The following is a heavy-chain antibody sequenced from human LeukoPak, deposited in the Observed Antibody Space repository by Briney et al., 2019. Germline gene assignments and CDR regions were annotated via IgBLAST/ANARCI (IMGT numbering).Heavy chain of an antibody. D-gene: IGHD2-8*01. V-gene: IGHV4-4*09. Sequence: SETLSLTCAVSAASISNYYWSWIRQAPGKGLEWIGYISTSGSTNYNPSLKSRVTISVDTSKNQFSLKLSSVTAADTAVYYCARRNPMEYYYGMDVWGQGTTVTVSS. CDR2: ISTSGST. CDR3: ARRNPMEYYYGMDV. J-gene: IGHJ6*02. CDR1: AASISNYY.